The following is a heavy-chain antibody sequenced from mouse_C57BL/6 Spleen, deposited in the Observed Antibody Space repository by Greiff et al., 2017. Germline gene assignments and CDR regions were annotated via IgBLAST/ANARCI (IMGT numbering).Heavy chain of an antibody. Sequence: QVQLQQPGAELVKPGASVKLSCKASGYTFTSYWMHWVKQRPGQGLEWIGMIHPNSGSTNYNEKFKSKATLTVDKSSSTAYMQLSSLTSEDSAVYYCARGDKDIYNYDGGYYAMDYWGQGTSVTVSS. D-gene: IGHD2-12*01. CDR2: IHPNSGST. J-gene: IGHJ4*01. CDR1: GYTFTSYW. V-gene: IGHV1-64*01. CDR3: ARGDKDIYNYDGGYYAMDY.